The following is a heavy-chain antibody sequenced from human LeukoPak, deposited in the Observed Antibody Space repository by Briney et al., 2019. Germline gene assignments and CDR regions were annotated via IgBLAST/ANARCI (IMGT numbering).Heavy chain of an antibody. CDR3: ARTARNVATIDAFDI. D-gene: IGHD5-24*01. CDR2: INHSGST. Sequence: GSLRLSCAASGFTVSNKYMTWIRQPPGKGLEWIGEINHSGSTNYNPSLKSRVTISVDTSKNQFSLKLSSVTAADTAVYYCARTARNVATIDAFDIWGQGTMVTVSS. CDR1: GFTVSNKY. J-gene: IGHJ3*02. V-gene: IGHV4-34*01.